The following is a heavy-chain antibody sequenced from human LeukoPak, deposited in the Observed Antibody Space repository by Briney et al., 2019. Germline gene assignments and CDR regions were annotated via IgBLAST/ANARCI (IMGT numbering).Heavy chain of an antibody. Sequence: ASVKVSCKASGYTFTGYYMHWVRQAPGQGLEWMGRINPNSGGTNYAQKFQGRVTMTRDTPISTAYMELSRLRSDDTAVYYCARARFGELTQNDYWGQGTLVTVSS. J-gene: IGHJ4*02. CDR2: INPNSGGT. CDR3: ARARFGELTQNDY. V-gene: IGHV1-2*06. CDR1: GYTFTGYY. D-gene: IGHD3-16*01.